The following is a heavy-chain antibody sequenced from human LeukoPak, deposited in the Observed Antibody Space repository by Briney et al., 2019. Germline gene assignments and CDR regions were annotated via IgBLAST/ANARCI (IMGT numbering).Heavy chain of an antibody. D-gene: IGHD2-15*01. CDR3: AREYWGSSFDY. CDR2: IANDVTTT. J-gene: IGHJ4*02. V-gene: IGHV3-74*01. CDR1: GFTFSNYG. Sequence: AGGSLRLSCAASGFTFSNYGMHWVRQAPGKGLVWVSRIANDVTTTSYADSVRGRFTISRDNAKSTLYLQMNSLGAEDTAVYYCAREYWGSSFDYWGQGTLVSVSS.